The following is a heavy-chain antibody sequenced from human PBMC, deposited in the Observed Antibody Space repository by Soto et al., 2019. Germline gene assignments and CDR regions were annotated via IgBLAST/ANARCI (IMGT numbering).Heavy chain of an antibody. V-gene: IGHV4-30-4*01. D-gene: IGHD3-10*01. CDR1: GGSISSGDYY. Sequence: QVQLQESGPGLVKPSQTLSLTCTVSGGSISSGDYYWSWIRQPPGKGLEWIGYIYYSGSTYYNPSLRGRVTTSVDTSKNQFSLKLSSVTAADTAVYYCARAQGSGFLVSWGQGTLVTVSS. CDR2: IYYSGST. CDR3: ARAQGSGFLVS. J-gene: IGHJ4*02.